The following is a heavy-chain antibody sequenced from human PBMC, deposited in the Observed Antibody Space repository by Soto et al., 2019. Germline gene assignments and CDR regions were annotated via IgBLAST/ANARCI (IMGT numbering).Heavy chain of an antibody. J-gene: IGHJ3*02. V-gene: IGHV4-4*02. Sequence: QVQLQESGPGLVKPSGTLSLTCAVSGGSVSSNNWWSWVRQSPGKGLEWMGEIYHSGGAHYTPSLKSRATISLDKSKNLFSLRLTSVTAADTAVYYCARVPGVVVSADDAFDIWGPGTRVIVSS. CDR1: GGSVSSNNW. CDR3: ARVPGVVVSADDAFDI. D-gene: IGHD2-21*02. CDR2: IYHSGGA.